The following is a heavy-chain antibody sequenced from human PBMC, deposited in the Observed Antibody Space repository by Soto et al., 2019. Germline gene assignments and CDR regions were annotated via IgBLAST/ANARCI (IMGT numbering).Heavy chain of an antibody. CDR3: ARGLTRYSSSWYRPDNWFDP. J-gene: IGHJ5*02. D-gene: IGHD6-13*01. CDR1: GGSISSYY. V-gene: IGHV4-59*01. Sequence: PSETLSLTCTVSGGSISSYYWSWIRQPPGKGLEWIGYIYYSRSTNYNPSLKSRVTISVDTSKNQFSLKLSSVTAADTAVYYCARGLTRYSSSWYRPDNWFDPWGQGTLVTVSS. CDR2: IYYSRST.